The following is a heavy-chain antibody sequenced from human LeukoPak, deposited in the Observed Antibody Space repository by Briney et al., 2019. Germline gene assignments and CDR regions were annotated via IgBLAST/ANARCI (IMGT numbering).Heavy chain of an antibody. CDR2: AHSSGHT. Sequence: SETLSLTCTVSGGSLSTNYWSWIRQPAGKDLAWIGYAHSSGHTRSSTSLKSQVTISIDMSNNHVSLRLTSETAADTALDYCARDSYDYGSNVEDVFDSWGQGTMVTVSS. CDR3: ARDSYDYGSNVEDVFDS. CDR1: GGSLSTNY. V-gene: IGHV4-59*01. J-gene: IGHJ3*01. D-gene: IGHD3-22*01.